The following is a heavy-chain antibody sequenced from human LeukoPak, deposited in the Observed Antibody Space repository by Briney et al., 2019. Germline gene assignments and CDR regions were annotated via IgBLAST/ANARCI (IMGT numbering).Heavy chain of an antibody. CDR3: ATGGVRYCSTTSCLGY. V-gene: IGHV4-59*01. Sequence: SVTLSLTCTVSGGSISSYYWSWIRQPPGKGLEWIGYIYYSGGTSYNPSLRSRVTISVDTPKNQFSLKLSSVTAADTAVYYCATGGVRYCSTTSCLGYWGQGTLVTVSS. J-gene: IGHJ4*02. CDR2: IYYSGGT. CDR1: GGSISSYY. D-gene: IGHD2-2*01.